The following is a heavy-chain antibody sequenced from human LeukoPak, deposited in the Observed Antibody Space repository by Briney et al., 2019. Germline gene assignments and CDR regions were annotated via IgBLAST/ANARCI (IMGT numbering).Heavy chain of an antibody. CDR3: ARHSGWYARLYYFDY. J-gene: IGHJ4*02. Sequence: SETLSLTCTVSGGSISSSSYYWGWIRQPPGKGLEWIGSIYYSGSTYYNPSLKSRVTISVDTSKNQFSLKLSSVTAADTAVYYCARHSGWYARLYYFDYWGQGTLVTVSS. V-gene: IGHV4-39*01. CDR2: IYYSGST. D-gene: IGHD6-13*01. CDR1: GGSISSSSYY.